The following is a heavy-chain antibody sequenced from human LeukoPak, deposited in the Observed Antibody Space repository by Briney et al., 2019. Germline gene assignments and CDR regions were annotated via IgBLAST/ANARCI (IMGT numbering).Heavy chain of an antibody. Sequence: PSETLSLTCAVYGGSFSGYYWSWIRQPPGKGLEWIGYIYYSGSTNYNPSLKSRVTISVDTSKNQFSLKLSSVTAADTAVYYCARDRPHNWFDPWGQGTLVTVSS. CDR2: IYYSGST. V-gene: IGHV4-59*01. J-gene: IGHJ5*02. CDR1: GGSFSGYY. CDR3: ARDRPHNWFDP.